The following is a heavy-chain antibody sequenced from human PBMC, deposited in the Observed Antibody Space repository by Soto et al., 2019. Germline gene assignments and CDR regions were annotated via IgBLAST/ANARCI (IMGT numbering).Heavy chain of an antibody. CDR1: GFSLSTSGVG. CDR2: IYWNDDK. J-gene: IGHJ4*02. V-gene: IGHV2-5*01. Sequence: SGPTLVNPTQTLTLTCTFSGFSLSTSGVGVGWIRQPPGKALEWLALIYWNDDKRYSPSLKSRLTITKDTSKNQVVLTMTNVDPVDTATYYCAHRFIAAAPFDYWGQGTLVTVSS. D-gene: IGHD6-13*01. CDR3: AHRFIAAAPFDY.